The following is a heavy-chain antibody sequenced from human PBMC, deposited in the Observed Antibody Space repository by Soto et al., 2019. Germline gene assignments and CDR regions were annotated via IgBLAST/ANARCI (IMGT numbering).Heavy chain of an antibody. J-gene: IGHJ4*02. V-gene: IGHV6-1*01. CDR1: WDSISNNSGA. CDR2: TYYRSKWSN. D-gene: IGHD6-13*01. CDR3: ARNILTAGTFDY. Sequence: PSPTLSLPCTISWDSISNNSGAWSWIRQSPSRGLEWLGRTYYRSKWSNDYEPSVKSRITINPDTSKNQFSLQLTSVTPEDTAVYYCARNILTAGTFDYWGQGALVTVSS.